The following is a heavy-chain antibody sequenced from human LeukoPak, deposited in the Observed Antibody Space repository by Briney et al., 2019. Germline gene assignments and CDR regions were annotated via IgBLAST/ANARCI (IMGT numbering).Heavy chain of an antibody. CDR3: ASVGATVPGAFDI. CDR1: GGTFSSYA. D-gene: IGHD1-26*01. Sequence: SVKVSCKASGGTFSSYAISWVRQAPGQGLEWMGGIIPIFGTANYAQKFQGRVTITADESTSTAYMELSSLRSGDTAVYYCASVGATVPGAFDIWGQGTMVTVSS. V-gene: IGHV1-69*01. J-gene: IGHJ3*02. CDR2: IIPIFGTA.